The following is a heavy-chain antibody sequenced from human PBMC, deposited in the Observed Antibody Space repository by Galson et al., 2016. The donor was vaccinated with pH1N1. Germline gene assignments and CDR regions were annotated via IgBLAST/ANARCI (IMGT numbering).Heavy chain of an antibody. D-gene: IGHD2-15*01. CDR1: GFTFSHYW. V-gene: IGHV3-7*01. J-gene: IGHJ4*02. CDR3: AGHLFSAAESPFEY. CDR2: IKDNGSEK. Sequence: SLRLSCAASGFTFSHYWMSWVRQAPGKGLEWVANIKDNGSEKYYLDSVKGRFTICRDNTKHSVSLQLDSLRAEGTAVYYCAGHLFSAAESPFEYWGQGALVTVSS.